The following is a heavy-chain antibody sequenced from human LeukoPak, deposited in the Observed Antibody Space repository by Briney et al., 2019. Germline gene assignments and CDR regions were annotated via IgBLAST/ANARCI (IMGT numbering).Heavy chain of an antibody. Sequence: GGSLRLSCAASGFTFSSYGMHWVRQAPGKGLEWVAVISYDGSNKYYADSVKGRFTISRDISMYTLYLQMNSLRADDTAVYYCAQDRANAMVYYSSGMDVWGQGSTVTVSS. D-gene: IGHD5-18*01. CDR3: AQDRANAMVYYSSGMDV. V-gene: IGHV3-30*18. CDR1: GFTFSSYG. J-gene: IGHJ6*01. CDR2: ISYDGSNK.